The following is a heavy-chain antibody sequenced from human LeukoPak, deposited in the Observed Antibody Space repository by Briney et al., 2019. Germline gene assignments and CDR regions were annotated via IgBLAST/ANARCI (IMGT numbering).Heavy chain of an antibody. J-gene: IGHJ6*02. CDR3: ARGPILLWIHNGMDV. CDR1: GFIFGEHA. D-gene: IGHD3-10*01. CDR2: IRSEAYGETT. Sequence: SLRLSCLGSGFIFGEHAISWVRQAPGKGLEWVGFIRSEAYGETTEYAASVSGRFTISRGNTRGIAYLQMNNLKIEDTAVYYCARGPILLWIHNGMDVWGPGTTVTVSS. V-gene: IGHV3-49*04.